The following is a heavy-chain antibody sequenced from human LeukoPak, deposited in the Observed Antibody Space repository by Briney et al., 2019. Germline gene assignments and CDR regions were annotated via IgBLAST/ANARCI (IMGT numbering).Heavy chain of an antibody. J-gene: IGHJ6*02. Sequence: PGGSLRLSCAASGFTFSSYAMSWVRQAPGKGLEWVSAISGSGGSTYYADSVKGRFTISRDNSKNTLYLQMNSLRAADTAVYYCARDLLRARYGLDVWGQGTTVTVSS. CDR3: ARDLLRARYGLDV. CDR1: GFTFSSYA. CDR2: ISGSGGST. V-gene: IGHV3-23*01.